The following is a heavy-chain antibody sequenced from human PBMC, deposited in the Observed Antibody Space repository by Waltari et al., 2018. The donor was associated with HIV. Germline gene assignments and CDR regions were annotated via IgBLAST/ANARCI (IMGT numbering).Heavy chain of an antibody. CDR2: INPTSGGT. J-gene: IGHJ4*02. CDR1: GYTFTGYY. Sequence: QVQLVQSGAEVKKPGASVKVSCKASGYTFTGYYMHWVRPAPGQGVEWMEWINPTSGGTNYEQKVQGWVTMTRDTSISTAYMELSRLRSDDTAVYYCARGSSSPYPPVDYWGQGTLVTVSS. CDR3: ARGSSSPYPPVDY. D-gene: IGHD6-6*01. V-gene: IGHV1-2*04.